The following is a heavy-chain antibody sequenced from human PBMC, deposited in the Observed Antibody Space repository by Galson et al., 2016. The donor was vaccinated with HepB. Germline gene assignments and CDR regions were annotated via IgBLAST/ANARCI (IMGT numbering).Heavy chain of an antibody. CDR3: ARAPIVVVTAGIDF. CDR1: GFSFSTYG. D-gene: IGHD2-21*02. V-gene: IGHV3-48*04. J-gene: IGHJ4*02. Sequence: LRLSCAASGFSFSTYGMNWARQAPGKGLEWVSFISGSRNTIHYADSVKGRFTISRDNAKKSLYLQMNSLRAEDTAVYYCARAPIVVVTAGIDFWGQGTLVIVSS. CDR2: ISGSRNTI.